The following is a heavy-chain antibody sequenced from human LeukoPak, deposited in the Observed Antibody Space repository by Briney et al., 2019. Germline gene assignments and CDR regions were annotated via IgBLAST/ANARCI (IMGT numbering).Heavy chain of an antibody. V-gene: IGHV5-51*01. Sequence: GESLKISCKGSGYSFTSYWIGWVRQMPGKGLEWMGIIYPGDSDTRYSPSFQGQATISADKSISTAYLQWSSLKASDTAMYYCARHYGDPPGRYYYYYGMDVWGQGTTVTVSS. D-gene: IGHD4-17*01. CDR3: ARHYGDPPGRYYYYYGMDV. CDR1: GYSFTSYW. J-gene: IGHJ6*02. CDR2: IYPGDSDT.